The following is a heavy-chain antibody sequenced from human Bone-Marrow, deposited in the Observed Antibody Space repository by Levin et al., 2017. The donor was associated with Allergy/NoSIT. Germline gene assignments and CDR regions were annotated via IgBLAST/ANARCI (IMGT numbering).Heavy chain of an antibody. J-gene: IGHJ5*02. CDR1: GGTFSTDA. CDR3: ARQAPLGYNFGWGWFDP. Sequence: AASVKVSCTTSGGTFSTDAISWVRQAPGQRLEYMGTIDAYGTVYYAQKFQGRVTITADESTTTAYLQLISLRSEDTAVYYCARQAPLGYNFGWGWFDPWGQGTLITVSS. V-gene: IGHV1-69*11. CDR2: IDAYGTV. D-gene: IGHD5-18*01.